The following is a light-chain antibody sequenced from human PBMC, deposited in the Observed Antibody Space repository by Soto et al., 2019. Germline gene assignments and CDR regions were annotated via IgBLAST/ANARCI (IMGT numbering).Light chain of an antibody. CDR2: SNS. J-gene: IGLJ2*01. CDR3: QSHDSLSVVV. Sequence: QSELTQPPSVSGAPGQRVTISCTGSSSNIGAGYDVHWYQQVPGTAPKLLIYSNSNRPSGVPDRFSGSKSGTSASLAITGLQAEDEADYYCQSHDSLSVVVFGGGTKLTVL. V-gene: IGLV1-40*01. CDR1: SSNIGAGYD.